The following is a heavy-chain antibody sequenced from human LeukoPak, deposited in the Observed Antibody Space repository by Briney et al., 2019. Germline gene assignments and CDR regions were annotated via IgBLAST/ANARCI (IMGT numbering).Heavy chain of an antibody. CDR2: ISSSSSYT. V-gene: IGHV3-21*01. CDR1: GFTFSSYS. D-gene: IGHD3-22*01. Sequence: GGSLRLSCAASGFTFSSYSMNWDRQAPGKGLEWVSSISSSSSYTYYADSVEGRFTISRDNAKNSLYLQMNSLRAEDTAVYYCARDAGASSGYLYADAFDIWGQGTMVTVSS. CDR3: ARDAGASSGYLYADAFDI. J-gene: IGHJ3*02.